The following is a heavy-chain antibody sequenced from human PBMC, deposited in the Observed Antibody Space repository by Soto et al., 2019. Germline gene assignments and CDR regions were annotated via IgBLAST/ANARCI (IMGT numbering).Heavy chain of an antibody. V-gene: IGHV3-23*01. Sequence: SLRLSCAASGFTFSSYAMSWVRQAPGKGLEWVSAISGSGGSTYYADSVKGRFTISRDNSKNTLYLQMNSLRAEDTAVYYCAKRGRPCSSTSCDTYYYYYYMDVWGKGTTVTVSS. J-gene: IGHJ6*03. CDR2: ISGSGGST. CDR1: GFTFSSYA. D-gene: IGHD2-2*01. CDR3: AKRGRPCSSTSCDTYYYYYYMDV.